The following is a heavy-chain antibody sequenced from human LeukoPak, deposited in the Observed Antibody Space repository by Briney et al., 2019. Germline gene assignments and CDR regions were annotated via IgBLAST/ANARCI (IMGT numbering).Heavy chain of an antibody. Sequence: GGSLRLSCAAPGFTFSSYAMSWVRQAPGKGLEWVSAISGSGGSTYYADSVKGRFAISRDNSKNTLHLQMNSLRAEDTAVYYCAKDGLDGYYDSSGYLDYWGQGTLVTVSS. J-gene: IGHJ4*02. V-gene: IGHV3-23*01. CDR2: ISGSGGST. CDR3: AKDGLDGYYDSSGYLDY. D-gene: IGHD3-22*01. CDR1: GFTFSSYA.